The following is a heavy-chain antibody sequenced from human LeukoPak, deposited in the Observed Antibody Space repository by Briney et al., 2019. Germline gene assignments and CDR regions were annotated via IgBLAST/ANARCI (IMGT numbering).Heavy chain of an antibody. V-gene: IGHV1-69*13. CDR2: IIPIFGTA. Sequence: ASVKVSCKASGGTFSTYAINWVRQAPGQGLEWMGGIIPIFGTANYAQKFQGRVTITADEFTSTAYMELSSLRSEDTAVYYCARLGTALEYYYYMDVWGKGTTVTISS. D-gene: IGHD1-14*01. J-gene: IGHJ6*03. CDR1: GGTFSTYA. CDR3: ARLGTALEYYYYMDV.